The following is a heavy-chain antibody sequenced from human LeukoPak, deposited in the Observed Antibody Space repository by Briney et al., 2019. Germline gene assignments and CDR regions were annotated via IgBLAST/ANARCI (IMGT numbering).Heavy chain of an antibody. CDR3: ATKQWLAPPPDS. V-gene: IGHV3-74*01. D-gene: IGHD6-19*01. Sequence: GGSLRLSSAASGFTFSKYWMLWVRQAPGKGLGSVSRINTDGTVTTYADSVKGRFTISRDNADNTMFLQMNSVRDEDTAVYYCATKQWLAPPPDSWGQGTPVTVSS. CDR1: GFTFSKYW. J-gene: IGHJ4*02. CDR2: INTDGTVT.